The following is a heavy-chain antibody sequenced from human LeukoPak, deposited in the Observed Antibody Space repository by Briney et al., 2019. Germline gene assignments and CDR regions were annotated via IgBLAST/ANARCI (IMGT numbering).Heavy chain of an antibody. CDR1: GFTFSSYG. J-gene: IGHJ6*03. V-gene: IGHV3-30*02. CDR2: IRYDGSNK. CDR3: AKDLSWNPPMDV. D-gene: IGHD1-1*01. Sequence: GGSLRLSCAASGFTFSSYGMHWVRQAPGKGLEWVAFIRYDGSNKYYADSVKGRFTISRDNSKNTLYLQMNSLRAEDTAVYYCAKDLSWNPPMDVWGKGTTVTVSS.